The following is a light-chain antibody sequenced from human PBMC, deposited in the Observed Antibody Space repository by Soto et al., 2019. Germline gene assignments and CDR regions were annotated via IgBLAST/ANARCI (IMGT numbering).Light chain of an antibody. CDR2: GAS. CDR1: QSVSNNY. CDR3: QQYGSSGT. V-gene: IGKV3-20*01. J-gene: IGKJ1*01. Sequence: EIVWTQAPGTLTLSPGERATLSCRASQSVSNNYLAWYQQKPGQAPRLLIYGASNRATGIPDRFSGSGSGTALTLAISRLEPADFAVYYCQQYGSSGTFGQGTKVDI.